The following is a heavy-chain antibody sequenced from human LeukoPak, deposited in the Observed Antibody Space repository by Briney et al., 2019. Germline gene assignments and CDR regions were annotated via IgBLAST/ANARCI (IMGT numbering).Heavy chain of an antibody. Sequence: XKASGYTFTSYDINWVRQATGQGLEWMGWMNPNSGNTGYAQKFQGRVTITRNTSISTAYMELSSLRSEDTAVYYCARSSGWYNYWGQGTLVTVSS. CDR3: ARSSGWYNY. D-gene: IGHD6-19*01. CDR1: GYTFTSYD. J-gene: IGHJ4*02. CDR2: MNPNSGNT. V-gene: IGHV1-8*01.